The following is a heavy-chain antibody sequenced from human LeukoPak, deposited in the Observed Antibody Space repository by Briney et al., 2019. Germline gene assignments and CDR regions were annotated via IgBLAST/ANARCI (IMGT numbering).Heavy chain of an antibody. Sequence: SETLSLTCTVSGGSISSYYWSWIRQPPGKGLEWIGYIYYSGSTNYNPSLKSRVTISVDTSKNQFSLKLSFVTAADTAVYYCARAGMIHAFDIWGQGTMVTVSS. CDR1: GGSISSYY. J-gene: IGHJ3*02. CDR2: IYYSGST. D-gene: IGHD3-22*01. V-gene: IGHV4-59*01. CDR3: ARAGMIHAFDI.